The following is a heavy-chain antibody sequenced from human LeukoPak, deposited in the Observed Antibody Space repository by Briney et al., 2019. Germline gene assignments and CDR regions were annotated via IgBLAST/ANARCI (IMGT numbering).Heavy chain of an antibody. J-gene: IGHJ4*02. Sequence: PGGSLRLSCAASGFTFSSYAMSWVRQAPGKGLEWVSAISGSGGSTYYADSVKGRFTISRDNSKNTLYLQMNSLRAEDTAVYYCAKDPSYYDSSGPNFDYWGQGTLVTVSS. CDR2: ISGSGGST. CDR1: GFTFSSYA. V-gene: IGHV3-23*01. CDR3: AKDPSYYDSSGPNFDY. D-gene: IGHD3-22*01.